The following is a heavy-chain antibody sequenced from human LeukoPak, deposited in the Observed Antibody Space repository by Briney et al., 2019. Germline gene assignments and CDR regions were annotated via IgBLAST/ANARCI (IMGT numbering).Heavy chain of an antibody. J-gene: IGHJ6*02. CDR3: ARLPDYGDYVLDPEPNYYYGMDV. CDR2: IYYSGST. Sequence: PSETLSLTCAVYGGSFSGYYWSWIRQPPGKGLEWIGYIYYSGSTNYNPSLKSRVTISVDTSKNQFSLKLSSVTAADTAVYYCARLPDYGDYVLDPEPNYYYGMDVWGQGTTVTVSS. D-gene: IGHD4-17*01. V-gene: IGHV4-59*08. CDR1: GGSFSGYY.